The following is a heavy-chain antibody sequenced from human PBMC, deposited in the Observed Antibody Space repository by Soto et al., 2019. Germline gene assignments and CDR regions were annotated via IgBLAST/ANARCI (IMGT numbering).Heavy chain of an antibody. D-gene: IGHD4-17*01. J-gene: IGHJ4*02. Sequence: QVQLVESGGGVVQPGRSLRLSCAASGFTFSSYGMHWVRQAPGKGLEWVAVISYDGSNKYYADSVKGRFTISRDNSKNTLYLQMNSLRAEDTAVYYCAKGGASDYGDYVFDYWGQGTLVTVSS. CDR3: AKGGASDYGDYVFDY. CDR2: ISYDGSNK. CDR1: GFTFSSYG. V-gene: IGHV3-30*18.